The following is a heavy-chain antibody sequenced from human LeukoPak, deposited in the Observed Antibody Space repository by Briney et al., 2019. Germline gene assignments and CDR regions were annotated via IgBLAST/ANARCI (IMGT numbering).Heavy chain of an antibody. CDR2: INPSGGST. CDR3: ARETLRDYGNKNWFDP. V-gene: IGHV1-46*01. CDR1: GYTCTSYY. D-gene: IGHD4-17*01. J-gene: IGHJ5*02. Sequence: ASVKVSCKASGYTCTSYYMHWVRQAPGQGLEWMGIINPSGGSTSYAQKFQGRVTMTRDTSTSTVYMELSSLRSEDTAVYYCARETLRDYGNKNWFDPWGQGTLVTVSS.